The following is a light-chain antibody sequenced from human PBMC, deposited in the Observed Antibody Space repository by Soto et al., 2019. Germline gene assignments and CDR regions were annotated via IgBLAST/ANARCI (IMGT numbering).Light chain of an antibody. J-gene: IGLJ3*02. Sequence: QSALTQPASVSGSPGQSITISCTGTSSDVGSYNLVSWYQQHPGKAPKLMIYEGNKRPSGVSNRFSGSKSGNTASLTISGLQAEDEADYYCCSYASSYTWVFGGGTKLTVL. CDR3: CSYASSYTWV. V-gene: IGLV2-23*01. CDR2: EGN. CDR1: SSDVGSYNL.